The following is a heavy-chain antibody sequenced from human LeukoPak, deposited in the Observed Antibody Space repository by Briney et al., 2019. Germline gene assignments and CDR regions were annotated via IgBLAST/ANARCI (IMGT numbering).Heavy chain of an antibody. CDR1: GFTFDDYG. Sequence: PGGSLRLSCAASGFTFDDYGMSWVRQAPGKGLEWVSGINWNGGSTGYADSVKGRFTISRDNAKNSLYLQMNSLRAEDTALYYCARDLAGNYDILTGYYLPGMDVWGKGTTVTVSS. D-gene: IGHD3-9*01. V-gene: IGHV3-20*04. CDR3: ARDLAGNYDILTGYYLPGMDV. CDR2: INWNGGST. J-gene: IGHJ6*03.